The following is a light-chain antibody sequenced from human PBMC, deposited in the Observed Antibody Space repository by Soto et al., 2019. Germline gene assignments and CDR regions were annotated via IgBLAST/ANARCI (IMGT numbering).Light chain of an antibody. CDR1: SSDVGGYNY. CDR3: SSYTSSSTLVV. V-gene: IGLV2-14*01. J-gene: IGLJ2*01. Sequence: QSALTQPASVSGSPGQSITISCTGTSSDVGGYNYVSWYQQHPGKAPKLMIYYVSNRPSGVSNRFSGSKSGNTASLTISGLQAEDEADYYCSSYTSSSTLVVFGGGTKVTVL. CDR2: YVS.